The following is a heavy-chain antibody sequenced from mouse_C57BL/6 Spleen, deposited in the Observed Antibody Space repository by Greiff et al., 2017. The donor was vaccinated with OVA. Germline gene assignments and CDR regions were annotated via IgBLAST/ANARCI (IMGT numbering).Heavy chain of an antibody. V-gene: IGHV5-16*01. J-gene: IGHJ4*01. D-gene: IGHD2-13*01. CDR1: GFTFSDYY. Sequence: EVNVVESEGGLVQPGSSMKLSCTASGFTFSDYYMAWVRQVPEKGLEWVANINYDGSSTYYLDSLKSRFIISRDNAKNILYLQMSSLKSEDTATYYCARSDYPYYAMDYWGQGTSVTVSS. CDR3: ARSDYPYYAMDY. CDR2: INYDGSST.